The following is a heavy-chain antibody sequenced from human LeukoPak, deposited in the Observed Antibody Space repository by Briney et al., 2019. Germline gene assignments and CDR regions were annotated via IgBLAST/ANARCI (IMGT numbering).Heavy chain of an antibody. CDR2: IIPIFGTA. J-gene: IGHJ4*02. D-gene: IGHD3-10*01. V-gene: IGHV1-69*05. CDR1: GGTFSSYA. Sequence: ASVKVSCKASGGTFSSYAISWVRQAPGQGLEWMGGIIPIFGTANYAQKFQGRVTITTDESTSTAYMELSSLRSEDTAVYYCASGFVLGGYYGSGSYPLFDYWGQGTLVTVSS. CDR3: ASGFVLGGYYGSGSYPLFDY.